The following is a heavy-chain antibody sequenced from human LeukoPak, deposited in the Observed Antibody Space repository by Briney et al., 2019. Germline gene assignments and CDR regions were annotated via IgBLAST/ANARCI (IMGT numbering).Heavy chain of an antibody. Sequence: ASVKVSCKASGYTFTSYGISWVRQAPGQGLEWMGWISAYNGNTNYAQKLQGRVTMTTDTSTSTAYMELRSPRSDDTAVYYCARVDWLFYALDYWGQGTLVTVSS. D-gene: IGHD3-9*01. CDR2: ISAYNGNT. J-gene: IGHJ4*02. V-gene: IGHV1-18*01. CDR3: ARVDWLFYALDY. CDR1: GYTFTSYG.